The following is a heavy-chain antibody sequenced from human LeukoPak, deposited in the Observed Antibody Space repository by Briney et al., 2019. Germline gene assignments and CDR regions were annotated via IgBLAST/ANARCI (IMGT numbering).Heavy chain of an antibody. CDR2: INHSGST. D-gene: IGHD3-10*01. Sequence: SETLSLTCAVYGGSLSGYYWSLIHQPPGKGLEWSGDINHSGSTNYNPSLKSRVTISIDTSKNQFSLKLSSVTAADTAVYYCARGDPYYHGSGSYSPYYFDYWGQGTLVTVSS. V-gene: IGHV4-34*01. J-gene: IGHJ4*02. CDR3: ARGDPYYHGSGSYSPYYFDY. CDR1: GGSLSGYY.